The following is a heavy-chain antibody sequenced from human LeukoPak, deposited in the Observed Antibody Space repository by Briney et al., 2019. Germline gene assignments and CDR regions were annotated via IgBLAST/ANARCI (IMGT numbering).Heavy chain of an antibody. Sequence: GGSLRLSCAASGFTFSSYGMHWVRQAPGKGLEWVAFIRYDGSNKYYADSVKGRFTISRDNSKNTLYLQMNSLRAEDTAVYYCAREGGDGHMLSVPESDFDYWGQGTLVTVSS. CDR3: AREGGDGHMLSVPESDFDY. CDR1: GFTFSSYG. J-gene: IGHJ4*02. CDR2: IRYDGSNK. D-gene: IGHD5-24*01. V-gene: IGHV3-30*02.